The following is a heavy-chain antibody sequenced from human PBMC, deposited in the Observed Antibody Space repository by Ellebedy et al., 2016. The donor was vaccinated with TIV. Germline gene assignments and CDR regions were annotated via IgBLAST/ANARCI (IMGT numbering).Heavy chain of an antibody. D-gene: IGHD3-22*01. J-gene: IGHJ4*02. CDR1: GFTFSSYA. CDR3: ARDRGTTMTVSDY. V-gene: IGHV3-23*01. Sequence: GESLKISCAASGFTFSSYAMSWVRQAPGKGLEWVSAITGSGGGTYYADSVKGRFTISRDNSKNTLYLHMNSLRAEDTAVYYCARDRGTTMTVSDYWGQGTLVTVSS. CDR2: ITGSGGGT.